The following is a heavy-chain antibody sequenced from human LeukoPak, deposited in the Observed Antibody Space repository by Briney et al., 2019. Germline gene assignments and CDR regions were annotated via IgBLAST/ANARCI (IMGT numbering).Heavy chain of an antibody. D-gene: IGHD6-13*01. J-gene: IGHJ4*02. CDR1: EFIFSSYG. CDR2: IRYAGSNK. Sequence: GGSLRLSCAASEFIFSSYGMHWVRQAPGKGLEWVAFIRYAGSNKYYAASVKGRFTISRDNSKNTLYLQMNSLRAEDTAVYYCAKDHDPLAAAGYFDYWGQGTLVTVSS. V-gene: IGHV3-30*02. CDR3: AKDHDPLAAAGYFDY.